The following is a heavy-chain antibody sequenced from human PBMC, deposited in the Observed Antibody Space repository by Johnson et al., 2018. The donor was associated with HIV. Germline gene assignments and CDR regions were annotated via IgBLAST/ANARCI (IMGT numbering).Heavy chain of an antibody. CDR1: GFTFSNYW. D-gene: IGHD4-23*01. Sequence: VQLVESGGGLVQPGGSLRLSCAASGFTFSNYWMTWVRQAPGKGLEWVANIKQDGSEKYYVDSLKGRFPISRDNAKNSLYLQMNSLRAEDTALYYCARAHPFYGGNSEGAFDIWGQGTMVTVSS. V-gene: IGHV3-7*05. CDR3: ARAHPFYGGNSEGAFDI. CDR2: IKQDGSEK. J-gene: IGHJ3*02.